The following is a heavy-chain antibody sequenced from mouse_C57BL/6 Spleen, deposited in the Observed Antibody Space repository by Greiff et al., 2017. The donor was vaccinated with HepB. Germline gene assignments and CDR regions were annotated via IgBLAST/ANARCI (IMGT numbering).Heavy chain of an antibody. Sequence: EVQVVESGGDLVKPGGSLKLSCAASGFTFSSYGMSWVRQTPDKRLEWVVTISSGGSYTYYPDSVKGRFTISSDNAKNTLYLQMSSLKSEDTAMYYCARPLLSYAMDYWGQGTSVTVSS. J-gene: IGHJ4*01. V-gene: IGHV5-6*01. CDR2: ISSGGSYT. CDR3: ARPLLSYAMDY. D-gene: IGHD2-10*01. CDR1: GFTFSSYG.